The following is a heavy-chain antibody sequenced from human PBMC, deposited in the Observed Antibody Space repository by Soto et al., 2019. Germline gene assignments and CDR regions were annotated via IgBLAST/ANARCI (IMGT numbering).Heavy chain of an antibody. CDR2: ISGSVGST. D-gene: IGHD2-2*03. CDR3: AKDARFGYCSSTSCYPYRGGLYDY. V-gene: IGHV3-23*01. J-gene: IGHJ4*02. Sequence: PVGSLRLSCTASVFTFSSYAMSWVRQTPVKLLELFSAISGSVGSTYYADSVKGRFTISRDNSKNTLYLQMNSLRAEDTAVYYCAKDARFGYCSSTSCYPYRGGLYDYWGQGTLVTVSS. CDR1: VFTFSSYA.